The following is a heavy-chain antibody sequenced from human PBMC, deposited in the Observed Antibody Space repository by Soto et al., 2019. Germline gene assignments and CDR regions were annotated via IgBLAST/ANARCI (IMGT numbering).Heavy chain of an antibody. CDR3: ARDGGEVRGYSYGPAAIHFDY. D-gene: IGHD5-18*01. CDR2: INAGNGNT. V-gene: IGHV1-3*01. CDR1: GYTFTSYA. J-gene: IGHJ4*02. Sequence: GASVKVSCKASGYTFTSYAMHWVRQAPGQRLEWMGWINAGNGNTKYPQKFQGRVTITRDTSASTAYMELSSLRSEDTAVYYCARDGGEVRGYSYGPAAIHFDYWGQGTLVTVSS.